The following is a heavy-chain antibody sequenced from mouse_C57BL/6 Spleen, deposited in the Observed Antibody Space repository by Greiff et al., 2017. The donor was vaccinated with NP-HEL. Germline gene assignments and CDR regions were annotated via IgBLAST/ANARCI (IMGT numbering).Heavy chain of an antibody. V-gene: IGHV5-17*01. Sequence: EVKLVESGGGLVKPGGSLKLSCAASGFTFSDYGMHWVRQAPEKGLEWVAYISSGSSTIYYADTGKGRFTISRDNAKNTLFLQMTSLRSEDTAMYYCAMFDYRYAMDYWGQGTSVTVSS. D-gene: IGHD2-14*01. CDR1: GFTFSDYG. CDR3: AMFDYRYAMDY. J-gene: IGHJ4*01. CDR2: ISSGSSTI.